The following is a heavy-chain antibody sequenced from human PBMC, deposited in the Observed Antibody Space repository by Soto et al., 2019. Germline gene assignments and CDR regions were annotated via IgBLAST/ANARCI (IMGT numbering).Heavy chain of an antibody. CDR1: TNYS. D-gene: IGHD4-17*01. CDR2: ISSSGAYP. V-gene: IGHV3-21*01. CDR3: VRGYGDYEGFQY. J-gene: IGHJ4*02. Sequence: GGSLRLSCTAFTNYSVNCVRQAPGKGLEWVSSISSSGAYPYYADSVRGRFTISRDNAKNSVDLQMNSLRAEDTAVYYCVRGYGDYEGFQYWGQGTRVTVSS.